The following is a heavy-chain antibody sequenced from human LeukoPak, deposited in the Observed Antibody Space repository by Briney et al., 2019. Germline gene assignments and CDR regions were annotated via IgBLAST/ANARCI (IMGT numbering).Heavy chain of an antibody. CDR2: ISGSGGST. CDR3: AKLGIFRESRAALSY. J-gene: IGHJ4*02. V-gene: IGHV3-23*01. Sequence: GGSLRLSCAASGFTFSSYAMSWVRQAPGKGLEWVSAISGSGGSTYYADSVKGRFTISRGNSKNTLYLQMNSLRAEDTAVYYCAKLGIFRESRAALSYWGQGTLVTVSS. CDR1: GFTFSSYA. D-gene: IGHD2-21*01.